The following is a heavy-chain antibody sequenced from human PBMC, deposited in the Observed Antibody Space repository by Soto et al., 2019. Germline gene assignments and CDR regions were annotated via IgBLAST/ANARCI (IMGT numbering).Heavy chain of an antibody. CDR3: ARGGGITMVRGAFDAFDI. CDR1: GFTFSSYW. J-gene: IGHJ3*02. Sequence: GGSLRLSCAASGFTFSSYWMSWVRQAPGKGLEWVANIKQDGSEKYYVDSVKGRFTISRDNAKNSLYLQMNSLRAEDTAVYYCARGGGITMVRGAFDAFDIWGQGTMVTVSS. V-gene: IGHV3-7*05. D-gene: IGHD3-10*01. CDR2: IKQDGSEK.